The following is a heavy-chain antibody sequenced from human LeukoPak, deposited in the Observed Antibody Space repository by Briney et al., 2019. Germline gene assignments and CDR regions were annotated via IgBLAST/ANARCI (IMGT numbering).Heavy chain of an antibody. J-gene: IGHJ6*04. V-gene: IGHV3-53*01. D-gene: IGHD6-13*01. CDR3: AGLAAAAYYYYYGMDV. CDR2: IYSGGST. CDR1: GFTVSSNY. Sequence: GGSLRLSCAASGFTVSSNYMSWVRQAPGKGLEWVSVIYSGGSTYYADSVKGRFTISRDNSKNTLYLQMNSLRAEDTAVYYCAGLAAAAYYYYYGMDVWGKGTTVTVSS.